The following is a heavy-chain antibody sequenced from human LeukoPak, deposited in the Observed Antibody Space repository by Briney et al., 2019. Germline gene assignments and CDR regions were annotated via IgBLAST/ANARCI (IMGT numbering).Heavy chain of an antibody. CDR1: GFTFSSYG. CDR2: ISYDGSNK. J-gene: IGHJ3*02. V-gene: IGHV3-30*03. D-gene: IGHD3-22*01. Sequence: PGRSLRLSCAASGFTFSSYGMHWVRQAPGKGLEWVAVISYDGSNKYYADSVKGRFTISRDNSKNTLYLQMNSLRAEDTAVYYCARGSDTITMIAVMSGAFDIWGQGTMVTVSS. CDR3: ARGSDTITMIAVMSGAFDI.